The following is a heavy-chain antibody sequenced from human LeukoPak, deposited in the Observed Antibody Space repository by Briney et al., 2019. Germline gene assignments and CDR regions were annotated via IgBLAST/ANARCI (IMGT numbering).Heavy chain of an antibody. CDR2: IYSGGST. J-gene: IGHJ6*03. CDR3: ARDLRSSGSYYYMDV. D-gene: IGHD6-19*01. CDR1: GFTVSSNY. V-gene: IGHV3-66*02. Sequence: PGGSLRLSCAASGFTVSSNYMSWVRQAPGKGLEWVSVIYSGGSTYYADSVKGRFTISRDNSKNTLYLQMNSLRAEDTAVYYCARDLRSSGSYYYMDVWGKGTTVTVPS.